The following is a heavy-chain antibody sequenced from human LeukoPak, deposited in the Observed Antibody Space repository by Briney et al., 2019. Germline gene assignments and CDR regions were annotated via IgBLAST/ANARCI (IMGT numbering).Heavy chain of an antibody. D-gene: IGHD5-24*01. CDR2: ISGSGGRS. CDR1: GLTFSSYV. J-gene: IGHJ4*02. CDR3: AKGGPQFFDY. V-gene: IGHV3-23*01. Sequence: GGSLRLSCAASGLTFSSYVMSWVRQAPGKGLEWVSTISGSGGRSYSEDPVKGRFTISRDNSRNTLYLQMNSLRVEDTAIYYCAKGGPQFFDYWGQGTLVTVSS.